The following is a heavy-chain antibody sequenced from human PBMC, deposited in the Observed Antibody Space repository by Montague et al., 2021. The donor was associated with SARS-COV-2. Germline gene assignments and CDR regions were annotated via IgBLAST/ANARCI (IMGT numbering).Heavy chain of an antibody. J-gene: IGHJ4*01. CDR2: SYTSGSI. CDR1: GDSITSGSYY. CDR3: AREWGSYSGRFDY. Sequence: TLSLTCTVSGDSITSGSYYWNWVRPPAGKGLEWVGRSYTSGSIDHNPSLKSRLTISVDTSKNQFSLNLSSVTAADTAVYFCAREWGSYSGRFDYWGHGALVTVSS. V-gene: IGHV4-61*02. D-gene: IGHD1-26*01.